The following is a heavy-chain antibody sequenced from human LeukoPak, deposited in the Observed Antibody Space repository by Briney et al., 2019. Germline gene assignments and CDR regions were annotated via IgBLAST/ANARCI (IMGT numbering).Heavy chain of an antibody. CDR2: ISYDGSNK. V-gene: IGHV3-30-3*01. D-gene: IGHD5-18*01. J-gene: IGHJ1*01. CDR1: GFTFSSYA. Sequence: GGSLRLSCAASGFTFSSYAMHWVRQAPGKGLEWVAVISYDGSNKYYADSVKGRFTISRDNSKNTLYLQMNSLRAEDTAVYYCAKDQGIQLWLKYFQHWGQGTLVTVSS. CDR3: AKDQGIQLWLKYFQH.